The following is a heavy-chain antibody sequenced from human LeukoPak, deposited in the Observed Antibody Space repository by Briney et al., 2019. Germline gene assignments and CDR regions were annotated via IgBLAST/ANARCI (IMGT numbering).Heavy chain of an antibody. D-gene: IGHD3-10*01. CDR3: ARDSGSIWFGELSKYFNDAFDI. V-gene: IGHV7-4-1*02. CDR1: GYTFTSYA. Sequence: ASVKVSCKASGYTFTSYAMNWVRQAPGQGLEWMGWINTNTGNPTYAQGFTGRFVFSLDTSVSTAYLQISSLKAEDTAVYYCARDSGSIWFGELSKYFNDAFDIWGQGTMVTVSS. J-gene: IGHJ3*02. CDR2: INTNTGNP.